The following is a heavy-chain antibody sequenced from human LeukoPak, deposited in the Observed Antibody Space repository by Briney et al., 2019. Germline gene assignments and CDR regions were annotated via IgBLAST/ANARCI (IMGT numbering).Heavy chain of an antibody. CDR2: INPNSGGT. V-gene: IGHV1-2*02. J-gene: IGHJ6*02. D-gene: IGHD1-1*01. CDR3: ARDGADPTGSVSYYYGMDV. Sequence: GASVKVSCKASGYTFTGYYMHWVRQAPGQGLEWMGWINPNSGGTNYAQKFQGRVTVTRDTSISTAYMELSRLRSDDTAVYYCARDGADPTGSVSYYYGMDVWGQGTTVTVSS. CDR1: GYTFTGYY.